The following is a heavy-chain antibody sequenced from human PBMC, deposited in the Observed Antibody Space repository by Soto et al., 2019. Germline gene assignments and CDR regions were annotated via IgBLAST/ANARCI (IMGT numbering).Heavy chain of an antibody. J-gene: IGHJ4*02. CDR1: GYTFTGYY. CDR3: ATARSRAAAGTGDFDY. V-gene: IGHV1-2*02. D-gene: IGHD6-13*01. CDR2: INPNSGET. Sequence: ASVKVSCKASGYTFTGYYMHWVRQAPGQGLEWMGCINPNSGETNYAQKFQGRVTMTEDTSTDTAYMELSSLRSEDTAVYYCATARSRAAAGTGDFDYWGQGTLVTVSS.